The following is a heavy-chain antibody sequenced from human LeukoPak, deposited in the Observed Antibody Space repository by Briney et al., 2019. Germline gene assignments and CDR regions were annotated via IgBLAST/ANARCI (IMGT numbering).Heavy chain of an antibody. CDR1: GYSISSGYY. CDR2: IYHSGST. J-gene: IGHJ5*02. Sequence: SETLSLTCAVSGYSISSGYYWGWIRQPPGKGPEWIGSIYHSGSTYYNPSLKSRVTISVDTSKNQFSLKLSSVTAADTAVYYCARVMEYYSNSQNWFDPWGQGTLVTVSS. CDR3: ARVMEYYSNSQNWFDP. D-gene: IGHD4-11*01. V-gene: IGHV4-38-2*01.